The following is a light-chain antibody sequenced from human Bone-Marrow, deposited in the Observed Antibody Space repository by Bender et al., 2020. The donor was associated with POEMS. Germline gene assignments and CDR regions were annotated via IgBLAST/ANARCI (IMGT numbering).Light chain of an antibody. CDR3: CSYAGSGTYV. CDR1: SSNIGAHA. Sequence: QSVLTQPPSASGTPGQRVTISCSGGSSNIGAHAVNWYQHLPGTAPKLLIYSSHRRPSEVPDRFSGSRSGTSASLAISGLQSEDEADYYCCSYAGSGTYVFGTGTTVTVL. J-gene: IGLJ1*01. V-gene: IGLV1-44*01. CDR2: SSH.